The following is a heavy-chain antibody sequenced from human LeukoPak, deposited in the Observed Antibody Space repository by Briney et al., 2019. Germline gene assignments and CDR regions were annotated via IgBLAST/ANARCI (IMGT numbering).Heavy chain of an antibody. CDR3: ARVGGTGWFDP. Sequence: SETLSLTCAVYGGSFSGYYWSWIRQPPGKGLEWIGEINHSGSTNYNPSLKSRVTISVDTSKNQCSLKLSSVTAADTAVYYCARVGGTGWFDPWGQGTLVTVSS. CDR1: GGSFSGYY. V-gene: IGHV4-34*01. CDR2: INHSGST. J-gene: IGHJ5*02. D-gene: IGHD1-1*01.